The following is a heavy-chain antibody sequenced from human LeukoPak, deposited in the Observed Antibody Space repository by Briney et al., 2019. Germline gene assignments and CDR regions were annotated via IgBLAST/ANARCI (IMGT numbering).Heavy chain of an antibody. CDR3: AKDNSGSCILDY. CDR1: GFTFDDYA. V-gene: IGHV3-9*01. Sequence: GRSLRLSCAASGFTFDDYAMHWVRQAPGKGLEWVSGISWNSGSIGYADSVKGRFTISRDNAKNSLYLQMNSLRAEDTALYYCAKDNSGSCILDYWGQGTLVTVSS. J-gene: IGHJ4*02. CDR2: ISWNSGSI. D-gene: IGHD1-26*01.